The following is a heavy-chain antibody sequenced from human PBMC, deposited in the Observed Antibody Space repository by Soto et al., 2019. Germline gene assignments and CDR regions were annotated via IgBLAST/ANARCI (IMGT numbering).Heavy chain of an antibody. Sequence: SGGSLRLSCAASGFTFSSYVMTWVRQAPGKGLEWVSAISGSGGSTYYADSVKGRFTISRDNSKNTLFLQMNSLRAEDTAVYYCAKRTNYYYGMDVWGQGTTVTVSS. V-gene: IGHV3-23*01. CDR2: ISGSGGST. CDR3: AKRTNYYYGMDV. D-gene: IGHD4-17*01. J-gene: IGHJ6*02. CDR1: GFTFSSYV.